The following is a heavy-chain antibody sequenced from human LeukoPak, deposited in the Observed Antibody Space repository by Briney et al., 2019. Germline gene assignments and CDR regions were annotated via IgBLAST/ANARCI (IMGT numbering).Heavy chain of an antibody. J-gene: IGHJ3*02. Sequence: PGGSPRLSCAASGFTFDDYAMHWVRHAPGKGLEWVPGISWNSGSIGYADSVKGRFTISRDNAKNSLYLQMNSLRAEDTALYYCAKDLTVTREGAFDIWGQGTMVTVSS. CDR1: GFTFDDYA. CDR3: AKDLTVTREGAFDI. D-gene: IGHD4-17*01. V-gene: IGHV3-9*01. CDR2: ISWNSGSI.